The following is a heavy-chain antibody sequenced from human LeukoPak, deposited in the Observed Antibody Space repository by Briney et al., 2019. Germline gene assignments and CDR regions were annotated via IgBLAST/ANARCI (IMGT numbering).Heavy chain of an antibody. V-gene: IGHV1-18*01. CDR2: ISAYNGNT. CDR3: ARDVFFSPYYYDSSGYPSTFDI. D-gene: IGHD3-22*01. J-gene: IGHJ3*02. Sequence: ASVKVSCKASGYTFTSYGISWVRQAPGQGLEWMGWISAYNGNTSYAQKLQGRVTMTTDTSTSTAYMELRSLRSDDTAVYYCARDVFFSPYYYDSSGYPSTFDIWGQGTMVTVSS. CDR1: GYTFTSYG.